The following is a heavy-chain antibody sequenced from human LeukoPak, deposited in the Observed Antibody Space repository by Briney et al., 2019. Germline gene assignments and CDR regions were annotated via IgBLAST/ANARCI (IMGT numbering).Heavy chain of an antibody. CDR3: ARMGLLRYLEWFSDF. J-gene: IGHJ4*02. V-gene: IGHV4-39*07. CDR2: IYHSGST. D-gene: IGHD3-3*01. CDR1: GGSISSTNYY. Sequence: PSETLSLTCTVSGGSISSTNYYWGWIRQPPGKGLEWIGTIYHSGSTYYNPSLRSRVNISVDTSKNHFSLNLSSMTAADTAVYYCARMGLLRYLEWFSDFWGQGTLVTVSS.